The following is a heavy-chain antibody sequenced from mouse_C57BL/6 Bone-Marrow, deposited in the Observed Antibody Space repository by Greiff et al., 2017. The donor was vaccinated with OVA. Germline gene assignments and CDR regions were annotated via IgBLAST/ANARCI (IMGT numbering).Heavy chain of an antibody. V-gene: IGHV1-81*01. Sequence: VQLQQSGAELARPGASVKLSCKASGYTFTSYGISWVKQRTGQGLEWIGEIYPRSGNTYYNEKFKGKATLTADKSSSTAYMELRSLTSEDSAVYFCAGGSYHYYAMDYWGQGTSVTVSS. CDR2: IYPRSGNT. D-gene: IGHD2-12*01. CDR3: AGGSYHYYAMDY. CDR1: GYTFTSYG. J-gene: IGHJ4*01.